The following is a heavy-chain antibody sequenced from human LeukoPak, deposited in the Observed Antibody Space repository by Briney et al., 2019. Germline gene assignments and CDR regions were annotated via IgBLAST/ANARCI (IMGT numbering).Heavy chain of an antibody. J-gene: IGHJ2*01. CDR3: AREYRSWDWYFDL. Sequence: GFSVQVSCKASSGDFSSYAISWVGQAPGQGLGWMGGIIPIFGTANYAQKFHGRVTITADESTSTAYMELSSLRSEDTAVYDCAREYRSWDWYFDLWGRGTLVTVSS. CDR2: IIPIFGTA. V-gene: IGHV1-69*01. CDR1: SGDFSSYA. D-gene: IGHD1-26*01.